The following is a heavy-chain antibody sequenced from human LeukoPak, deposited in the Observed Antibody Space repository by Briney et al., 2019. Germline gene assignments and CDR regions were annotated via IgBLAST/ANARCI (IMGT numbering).Heavy chain of an antibody. CDR3: AKWGGVGLVVAATKWVKFDY. V-gene: IGHV3-23*01. Sequence: PGGSLRLSCAASGFTFSSYAMSWVRQAPGKGLEWVSAISGSGGSTYYADSVKGRFTISRDNSKNTLYLQMNSLRAEDTAVYYCAKWGGVGLVVAATKWVKFDYWGQGTLVTVSS. CDR2: ISGSGGST. J-gene: IGHJ4*02. D-gene: IGHD2-15*01. CDR1: GFTFSSYA.